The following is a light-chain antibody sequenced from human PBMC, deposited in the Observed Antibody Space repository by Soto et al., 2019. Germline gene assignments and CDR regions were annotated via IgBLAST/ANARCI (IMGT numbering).Light chain of an antibody. Sequence: EIVMTQSPATLSVSPGERATHSCRASQSVSSNLAWYQQKPGQAPRLLIHGASTSATGTPARLSGSGSGTEFTLTISSMQSEDSAVYYCQQYTNWTPWTFGQGTKVDIK. V-gene: IGKV3-15*01. CDR1: QSVSSN. CDR2: GAS. CDR3: QQYTNWTPWT. J-gene: IGKJ1*01.